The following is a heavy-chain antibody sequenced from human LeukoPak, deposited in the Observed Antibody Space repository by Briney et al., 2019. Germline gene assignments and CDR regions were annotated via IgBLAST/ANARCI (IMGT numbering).Heavy chain of an antibody. V-gene: IGHV4-31*03. J-gene: IGHJ4*02. D-gene: IGHD2-15*01. CDR2: IYYSGST. Sequence: SETLSLTCTVSGGSISSGGYYWSWIRQHPGKGLEWIGYIYYSGSTYYNPSLKSRVTISVDMSKNQSSLKLSSVTAADTAVYYCARGEDSVPVRGVDYWGQGTLVTVSS. CDR3: ARGEDSVPVRGVDY. CDR1: GGSISSGGYY.